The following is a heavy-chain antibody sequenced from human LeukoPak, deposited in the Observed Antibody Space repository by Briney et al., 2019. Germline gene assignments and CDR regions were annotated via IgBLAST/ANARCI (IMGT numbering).Heavy chain of an antibody. V-gene: IGHV3-7*02. CDR3: ARYDSSGYRGIDY. CDR1: GFTFSTYW. Sequence: GGSLRLSCAASGFTFSTYWMSWVRQAPGKGLEWVANIKKDGTEKYYADSVKGRFTISRDNSKNTLYLQMNSLRAEDTAVYYCARYDSSGYRGIDYWGQGTLVTVSS. D-gene: IGHD3-22*01. J-gene: IGHJ4*02. CDR2: IKKDGTEK.